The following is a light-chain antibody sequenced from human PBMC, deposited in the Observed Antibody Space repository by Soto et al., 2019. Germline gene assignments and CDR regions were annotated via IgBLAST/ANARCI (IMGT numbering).Light chain of an antibody. CDR2: DNN. Sequence: VLTQPPSVSAAPGQKVTISCSGSSSNIGKNYVSWYQQLPGTAPKLLIYDNNKRPSGIPDRFSGSKSGTSATLGITGLQTGDEADYYCGTWDSSLSAYVFGTGTKVTVL. J-gene: IGLJ1*01. V-gene: IGLV1-51*01. CDR3: GTWDSSLSAYV. CDR1: SSNIGKNY.